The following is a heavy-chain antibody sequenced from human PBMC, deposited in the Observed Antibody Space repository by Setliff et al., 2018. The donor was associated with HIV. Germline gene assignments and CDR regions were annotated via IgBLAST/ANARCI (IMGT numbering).Heavy chain of an antibody. CDR1: GGSISNFY. CDR3: ARVQMAYAAFDV. V-gene: IGHV4-59*13. D-gene: IGHD4-17*01. J-gene: IGHJ3*01. CDR2: IYSTGDT. Sequence: SETLSLTCSVSGGSISNFYWSWIRQPPGKGLEWVGHIYSTGDTNYNPSLKSRVTLSADTSKNQFSLKLSSVTAADTAVYYCARVQMAYAAFDVWGQGTMVTVSS.